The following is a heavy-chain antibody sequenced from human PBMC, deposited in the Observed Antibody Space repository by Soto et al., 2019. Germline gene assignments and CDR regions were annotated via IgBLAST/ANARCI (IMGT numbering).Heavy chain of an antibody. CDR3: ARAWGYCTNGVCYQNYYYGMDV. J-gene: IGHJ6*02. Sequence: GASVNVSCKACGYTFTSYAMDWGRQAPGQRLEWMGWINAGNGNTKYSQKFQGRVTITRDTSASTAYMELSSLRSEDTAVYYCARAWGYCTNGVCYQNYYYGMDVWGQGTTVTVSS. V-gene: IGHV1-3*01. CDR2: INAGNGNT. D-gene: IGHD2-8*01. CDR1: GYTFTSYA.